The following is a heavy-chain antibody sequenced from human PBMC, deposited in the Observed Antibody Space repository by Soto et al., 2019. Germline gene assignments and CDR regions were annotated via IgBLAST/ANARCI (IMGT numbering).Heavy chain of an antibody. CDR3: ARITGSSGLYYFDY. Sequence: GGSLRLSCAASGFILSDYYMSWIRQAPGKGLEWVSYISTSRNYTNYADSVKGRITISTDSAKNSLYLQMNSLRPEDMAVYYCARITGSSGLYYFDYWGQGTQVTVSS. J-gene: IGHJ4*02. V-gene: IGHV3-11*03. CDR2: ISTSRNYT. D-gene: IGHD3-22*01. CDR1: GFILSDYY.